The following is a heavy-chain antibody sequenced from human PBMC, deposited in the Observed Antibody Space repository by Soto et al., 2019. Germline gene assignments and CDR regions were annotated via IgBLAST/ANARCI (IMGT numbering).Heavy chain of an antibody. Sequence: PGGSLRLSCAASGFTFSSYAMSWVRQAPGKGLEWVAAITGSETNTNYADSVKGRFTISRDTPKNTLYLQMDSLRTEDTAVYYCARQGRLADTIYSHYDHWGQGTLVTVSS. CDR3: ARQGRLADTIYSHYDH. J-gene: IGHJ4*02. CDR2: ITGSETNT. V-gene: IGHV3-23*01. D-gene: IGHD3-3*01. CDR1: GFTFSSYA.